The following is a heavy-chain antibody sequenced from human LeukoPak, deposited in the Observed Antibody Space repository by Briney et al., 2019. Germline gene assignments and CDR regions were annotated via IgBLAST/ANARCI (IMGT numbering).Heavy chain of an antibody. J-gene: IGHJ6*03. CDR3: ARGKMYSSSAASNRDYYYYYMDV. CDR2: IYYSGST. D-gene: IGHD6-6*01. Sequence: PSQTLSLTCTVSGGSISSGGYYWSWIRQHPGKGLDWIGYIYYSGSTYYNPSLKSRVTISVDTSKNQFSLKLSSVTAADTAVYYCARGKMYSSSAASNRDYYYYYMDVWGKGTTVTVSS. V-gene: IGHV4-31*03. CDR1: GGSISSGGYY.